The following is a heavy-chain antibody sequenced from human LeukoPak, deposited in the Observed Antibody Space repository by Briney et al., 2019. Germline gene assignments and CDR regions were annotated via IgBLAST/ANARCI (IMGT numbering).Heavy chain of an antibody. D-gene: IGHD3-10*01. V-gene: IGHV3-9*01. CDR3: ARVGGH. J-gene: IGHJ4*02. CDR1: GFTFDDYA. CDR2: ISWNSGSI. Sequence: GRSLRLSCAASGFTFDDYAMHWVRQAPGKGLEWVSGISWNSGSIGYADSVRGRFTISRDNSKNTLYLQMNSLRVEDTAVYYCARVGGHWGQGTLVTVSS.